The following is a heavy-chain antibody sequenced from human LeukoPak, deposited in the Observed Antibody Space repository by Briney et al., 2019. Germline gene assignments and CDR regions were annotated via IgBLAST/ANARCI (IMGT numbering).Heavy chain of an antibody. CDR3: AGGFRAFDF. CDR1: GFTFSSHT. V-gene: IGHV3-21*01. CDR2: ISSTSTSI. Sequence: GGSLRLSCAASGFTFSSHTMNWVRQAPGKGLEWVSSISSTSTSIYHADSVKGRFTISRDNTKNSLYLQMNSLRAEDTAVYYCAGGFRAFDFWAQGTVVTVSS. J-gene: IGHJ3*01.